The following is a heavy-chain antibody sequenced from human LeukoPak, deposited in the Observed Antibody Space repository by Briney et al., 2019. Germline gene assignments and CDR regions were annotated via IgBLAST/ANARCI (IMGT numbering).Heavy chain of an antibody. V-gene: IGHV3-20*04. CDR1: GFTFDDYG. Sequence: PGGSLRLSCAASGFTFDDYGMSWVRQAPGKGLEWVSGINWNGGSTDYADSVRGGFTNSRDNAKNSLYLQMYNLRAEDTALYYCARSGDSSGYYPYWGQGTLVTVSS. CDR2: INWNGGST. D-gene: IGHD3-22*01. CDR3: ARSGDSSGYYPY. J-gene: IGHJ4*02.